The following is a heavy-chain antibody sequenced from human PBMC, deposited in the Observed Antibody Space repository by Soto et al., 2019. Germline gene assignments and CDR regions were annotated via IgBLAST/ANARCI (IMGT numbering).Heavy chain of an antibody. V-gene: IGHV4-59*08. J-gene: IGHJ4*02. Sequence: SETLSLTCSVSGGSISSYYCSWFRQPPGKGLEWIGHMHYSGSTYYNPSLKSRITISVDTSRNQFSLKLSSVTAADTAVYYCARHIDYWGQGTLDTVSS. CDR3: ARHIDY. CDR1: GGSISSYY. CDR2: MHYSGST.